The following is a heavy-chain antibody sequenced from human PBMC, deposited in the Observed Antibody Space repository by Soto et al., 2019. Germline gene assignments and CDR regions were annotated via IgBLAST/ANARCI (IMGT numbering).Heavy chain of an antibody. CDR3: TTAELLQYRYYYYGMDV. CDR1: GFTFSNAW. Sequence: EVQLVESGGGLVKPGGSLRLSCAASGFTFSNAWMSWVRQAPGKGLEWVGRIKSKTDGGTTDYAAPVKGRFTISRDDSKNTLYLQMNSLKTEDTAVYYCTTAELLQYRYYYYGMDVWGQGTTVTVSS. D-gene: IGHD2-15*01. J-gene: IGHJ6*02. CDR2: IKSKTDGGTT. V-gene: IGHV3-15*01.